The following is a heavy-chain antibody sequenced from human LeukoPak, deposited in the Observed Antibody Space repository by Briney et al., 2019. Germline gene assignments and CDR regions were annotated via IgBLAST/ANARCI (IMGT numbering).Heavy chain of an antibody. J-gene: IGHJ4*02. CDR2: ISGDVIT. CDR1: GFSFDDHA. D-gene: IGHD5-12*01. Sequence: GGSLRLSCAASGFSFDDHAMHWVRHAPGKGLEWVSLISGDVITYYADSAKGRFTISRDNSKNSLYLQMNSLRRENTALYYCVKELTAATIPTFLDYWGQGTLVTVST. CDR3: VKELTAATIPTFLDY. V-gene: IGHV3-43*02.